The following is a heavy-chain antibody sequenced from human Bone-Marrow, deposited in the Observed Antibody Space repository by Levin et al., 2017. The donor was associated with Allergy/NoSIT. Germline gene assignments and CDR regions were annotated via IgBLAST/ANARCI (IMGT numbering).Heavy chain of an antibody. V-gene: IGHV3-23*01. D-gene: IGHD5-12*01. CDR2: ISGSGGST. Sequence: GGSLRLSCAASGFTFSSYAMSWVRQAPGKGLEWVSAISGSGGSTYYADSVKGRFTISRDNSKNTLYLQMNSLRAEDTAVYYCAKGPQDIVATTYFDYWGQGTLVTVSS. J-gene: IGHJ4*02. CDR3: AKGPQDIVATTYFDY. CDR1: GFTFSSYA.